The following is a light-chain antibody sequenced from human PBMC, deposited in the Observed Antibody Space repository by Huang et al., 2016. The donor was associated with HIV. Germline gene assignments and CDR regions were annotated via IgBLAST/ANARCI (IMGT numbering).Light chain of an antibody. J-gene: IGKJ4*01. CDR1: HDISNY. V-gene: IGKV1-33*01. CDR2: DAS. Sequence: IQTILSPSSLSASVGDRVTITCQASHDISNYLNWYQQKPGKAPKLLIYDASTLETGVPSRFSGSGSGTDFTFTISSLQPEDIATYYCQHFDNLALTFGGGTKVQIK. CDR3: QHFDNLALT.